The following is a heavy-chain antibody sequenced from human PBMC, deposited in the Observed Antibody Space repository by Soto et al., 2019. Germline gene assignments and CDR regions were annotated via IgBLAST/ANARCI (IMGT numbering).Heavy chain of an antibody. CDR1: GCSISSSSYY. V-gene: IGHV4-39*01. CDR2: IYYSGST. J-gene: IGHJ5*02. CDR3: ASMRLSIAVGDQGNWFDL. Sequence: SETLSLTCTFSGCSISSSSYYWGWIRQPPGKRLEWIGSIYYSGSTYYNPSLKSRVTISVDTSKNQFSLKLSSVTAADTAVYYCASMRLSIAVGDQGNWFDLWGQGTLVTVSS. D-gene: IGHD6-19*01.